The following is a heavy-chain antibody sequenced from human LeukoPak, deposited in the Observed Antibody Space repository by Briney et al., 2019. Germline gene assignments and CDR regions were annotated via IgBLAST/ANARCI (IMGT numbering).Heavy chain of an antibody. CDR2: IYYSGSS. CDR1: GGSISSGAYY. J-gene: IGHJ6*02. D-gene: IGHD2-2*01. CDR3: ARGYQLPYYGMDV. Sequence: PSETLSLACTVSGGSISSGAYYWSWLRQHPGKGLEWIGYIYYSGSSYYNPSLKSRVTISLDTSKNQFSLKLSSVTAADTAVYYCARGYQLPYYGMDVWGQGTTVTVSS. V-gene: IGHV4-31*03.